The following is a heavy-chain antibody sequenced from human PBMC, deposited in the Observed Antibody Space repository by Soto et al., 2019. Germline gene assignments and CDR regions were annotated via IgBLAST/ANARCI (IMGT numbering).Heavy chain of an antibody. V-gene: IGHV3-48*04. J-gene: IGHJ4*02. D-gene: IGHD6-25*01. CDR3: ASDPAIAAAGVDY. CDR2: ISSSSSRI. CDR1: GFSFNTYA. Sequence: EVPLVESGGGLIQPGGSLRLSCAASGFSFNTYAMNWVRQAPGKGLEWISYISSSSSRIYYADSVKGRFTLSRDNAKNSLYLQMNRLRAEDTAVYYCASDPAIAAAGVDYWGQGNLVTVSS.